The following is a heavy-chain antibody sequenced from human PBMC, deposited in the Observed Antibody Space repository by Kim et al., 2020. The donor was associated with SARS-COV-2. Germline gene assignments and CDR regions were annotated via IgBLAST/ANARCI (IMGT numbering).Heavy chain of an antibody. CDR2: ISAYNGNT. V-gene: IGHV1-18*04. J-gene: IGHJ4*02. CDR3: ARDPLTIFGVVIEEAEPFDY. CDR1: GYTFTSYG. D-gene: IGHD3-3*01. Sequence: ASVKVSCKASGYTFTSYGISWVRQAPGQGLEWMGWISAYNGNTNYAQKLQGRVTMTTDTSTSTAYMELRSLRSDDTAVYYCARDPLTIFGVVIEEAEPFDYWGQGTLVTVSS.